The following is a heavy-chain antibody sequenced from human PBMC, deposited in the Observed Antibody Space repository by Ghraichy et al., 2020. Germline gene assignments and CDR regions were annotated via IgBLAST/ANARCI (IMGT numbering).Heavy chain of an antibody. J-gene: IGHJ4*02. CDR2: INHSGST. CDR3: ARGGWRNSGSYLDY. V-gene: IGHV4-34*01. Sequence: SETLSLTCAVYGGSFSDYYWTWIRQPPGKGLEWVGEINHSGSTNYNPSLKSRVTISVDTSQNQFSLSLASVTAADTAVYYCARGGWRNSGSYLDYWGQGPLVTVSS. D-gene: IGHD1-26*01. CDR1: GGSFSDYY.